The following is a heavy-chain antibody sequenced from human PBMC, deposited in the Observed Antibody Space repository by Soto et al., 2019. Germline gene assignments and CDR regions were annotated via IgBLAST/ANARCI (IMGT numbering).Heavy chain of an antibody. Sequence: GGSLILSCAASGFPFSSYGMHWVRQAPGKGLDWVGVIWYDGSNKDYAESVKGRFTISRDNSKNMLYLQMNSLRADDTAVYYCASSINWGQGTLVTV. CDR3: ASSIN. V-gene: IGHV3-33*03. CDR2: IWYDGSNK. J-gene: IGHJ4*02. CDR1: GFPFSSYG.